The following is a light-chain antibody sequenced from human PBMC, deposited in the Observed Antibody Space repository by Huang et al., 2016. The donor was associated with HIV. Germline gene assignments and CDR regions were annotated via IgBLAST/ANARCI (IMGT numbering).Light chain of an antibody. V-gene: IGKV3-15*01. Sequence: EIVMTQSPATLSVSPGARATLSCRASQSVSSNLAWYQQTPGQAPRLLIYGASTRATGLPARFSGSGSGTEFTLTISSLQSEDFAVYYCQQYNNWLTWTFGQGTKVELK. CDR2: GAS. CDR1: QSVSSN. CDR3: QQYNNWLTWT. J-gene: IGKJ1*01.